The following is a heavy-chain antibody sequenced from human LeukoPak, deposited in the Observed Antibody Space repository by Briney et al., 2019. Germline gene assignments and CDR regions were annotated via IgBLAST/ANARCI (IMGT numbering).Heavy chain of an antibody. CDR2: VFGSGGSA. CDR3: GKTTVGYSSGRYPGWPVDY. CDR1: GFTFNNYA. J-gene: IGHJ4*02. Sequence: GGSLRLSCAASGFTFNNYAMYWVRQAPGKGLEWVAGVFGSGGSAHYTDSVKGRFSIFRDNSKNTVYLQMNSLRAEDTAVYYCGKTTVGYSSGRYPGWPVDYWGQGTLVTVSS. D-gene: IGHD6-19*01. V-gene: IGHV3-23*01.